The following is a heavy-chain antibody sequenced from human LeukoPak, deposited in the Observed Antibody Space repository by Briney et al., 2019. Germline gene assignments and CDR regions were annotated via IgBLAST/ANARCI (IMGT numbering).Heavy chain of an antibody. CDR2: INSDGNST. CDR3: ARVSYYYDSSGYLSY. Sequence: GGSLRLSCAASGFTFSSYWMHWVRQAPGKGLVWVSRINSDGNSTSYADSVKGRFTISRDNAKNTLYLQMNSLRAEDTAVYYCARVSYYYDSSGYLSYWGQGTLVTVSS. D-gene: IGHD3-22*01. V-gene: IGHV3-74*01. J-gene: IGHJ4*02. CDR1: GFTFSSYW.